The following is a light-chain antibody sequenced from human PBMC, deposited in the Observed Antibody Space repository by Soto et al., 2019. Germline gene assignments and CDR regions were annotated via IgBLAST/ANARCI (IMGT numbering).Light chain of an antibody. CDR2: RAS. V-gene: IGKV3-15*01. J-gene: IGKJ1*01. Sequence: IGMTQSPSTLSGSPGERATLSCRATQTIYSKVAWYQQRPGQPHSLIIYRASRRGTGIPARFSGSGSGTEFTLNINSLQYEDFAVYYCQQYQNLWTFGQGTKVDIK. CDR1: QTIYSK. CDR3: QQYQNLWT.